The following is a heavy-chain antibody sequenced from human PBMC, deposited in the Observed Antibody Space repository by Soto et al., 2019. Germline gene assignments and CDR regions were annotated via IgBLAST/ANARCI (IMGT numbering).Heavy chain of an antibody. CDR2: INNDGSIT. D-gene: IGHD3-22*01. Sequence: EVQLVESGGGLVQPGGSLRLSCAASGFTFSSYWMHWVRQAPGKGLVWVSRINNDGSITTYADSVKGRFTISRDNAKNTLYLQMNSLRAEDTAVYDSSGYFDYWGQGTLVTVSS. CDR3: SGYFDY. J-gene: IGHJ4*02. V-gene: IGHV3-74*01. CDR1: GFTFSSYW.